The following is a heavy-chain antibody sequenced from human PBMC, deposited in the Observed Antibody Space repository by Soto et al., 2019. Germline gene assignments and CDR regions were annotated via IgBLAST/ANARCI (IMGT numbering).Heavy chain of an antibody. CDR3: ARDRHYYDSSGYSGCFDY. Sequence: GASVKVSCKASGCTFSSYAISWVRQAPGQGLEWMGGIIPIFGTANYAQKFQGRVTITADESTSTAYMELSSLRSEDTAVYYCARDRHYYDSSGYSGCFDYWGQGTLVTVSS. CDR1: GCTFSSYA. V-gene: IGHV1-69*13. D-gene: IGHD3-22*01. J-gene: IGHJ4*02. CDR2: IIPIFGTA.